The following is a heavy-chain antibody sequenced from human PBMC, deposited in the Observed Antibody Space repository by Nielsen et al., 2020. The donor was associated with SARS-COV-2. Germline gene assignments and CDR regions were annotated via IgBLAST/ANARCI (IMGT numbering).Heavy chain of an antibody. CDR1: GGSISSSNW. CDR3: ARDRGYSGYDSVPNYGMDV. J-gene: IGHJ6*02. Sequence: SETLSLTCAVSGGSISSSNWWSWVRQPPGKGLEWIGEIYHSGSTNYNPSLKSRVTISVDKSKNQFSLKLSSVTAADTAVYYCARDRGYSGYDSVPNYGMDVWGQGTTVTVSS. V-gene: IGHV4-4*02. D-gene: IGHD5-12*01. CDR2: IYHSGST.